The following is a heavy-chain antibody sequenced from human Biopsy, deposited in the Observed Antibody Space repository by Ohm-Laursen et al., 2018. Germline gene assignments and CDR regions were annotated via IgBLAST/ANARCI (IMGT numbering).Heavy chain of an antibody. CDR2: ISWNSDDI. V-gene: IGHV3-9*01. CDR3: AKDLGLNYSDRFLFYYGMDV. CDR1: GFTFDDYA. Sequence: SLRLSCSASGFTFDDYAMHWVRQVPGKGLEWVSGISWNSDDIGYADSMKGRFTISRDNARNALHLQMNSLGTEDTALYYCAKDLGLNYSDRFLFYYGMDVWGRGTTVTVSS. J-gene: IGHJ6*02. D-gene: IGHD4-17*01.